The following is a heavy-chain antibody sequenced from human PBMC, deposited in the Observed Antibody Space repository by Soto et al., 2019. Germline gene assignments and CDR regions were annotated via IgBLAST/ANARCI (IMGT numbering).Heavy chain of an antibody. CDR1: GYTFTSYA. D-gene: IGHD3-10*01. CDR3: ARLGGLTMVRGVPI. CDR2: INAGNGNT. J-gene: IGHJ3*02. V-gene: IGHV1-3*01. Sequence: ASVKVSCKASGYTFTSYAMHWVRQAPGQRLEWMGWINAGNGNTKYSQKFQGRVTITRDTSASTAYMELSSLRSEDTAVYYCARLGGLTMVRGVPIWGQGTMVTVSS.